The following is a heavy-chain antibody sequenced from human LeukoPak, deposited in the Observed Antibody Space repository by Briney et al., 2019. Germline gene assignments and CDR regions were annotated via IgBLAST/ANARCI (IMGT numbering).Heavy chain of an antibody. CDR3: ANTIFGVVTTY. D-gene: IGHD3-3*01. V-gene: IGHV3-21*01. CDR1: GFTFSSYS. J-gene: IGHJ4*02. CDR2: ISSSSSYI. Sequence: GGSLRLSCAASGFTFSSYSMNWVRQAPGKGLEWVSSISSSSSYICYADSVKGRFTISRDNAKNSLYLQMNSLRAEDTAVYYCANTIFGVVTTYWGQGTLVTVSS.